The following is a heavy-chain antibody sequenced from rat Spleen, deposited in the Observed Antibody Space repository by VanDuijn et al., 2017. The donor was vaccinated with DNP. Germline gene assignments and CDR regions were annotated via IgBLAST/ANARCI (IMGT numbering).Heavy chain of an antibody. Sequence: EVQLVETGGDLVHPGGSLKLSCSASGFIFSDYAMAWVRQAPKKGLEWVATISDDGTRTYYQDSVKGRFTVSRDNAENTVYLQMNSLRSEDTAMYYCTAEGGSGFAYWGQGTLVTVSS. CDR1: GFIFSDYA. V-gene: IGHV5-17*01. J-gene: IGHJ3*01. D-gene: IGHD1-11*01. CDR2: ISDDGTRT. CDR3: TAEGGSGFAY.